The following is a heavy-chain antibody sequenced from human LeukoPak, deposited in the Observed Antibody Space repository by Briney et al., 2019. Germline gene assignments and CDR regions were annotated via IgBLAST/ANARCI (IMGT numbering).Heavy chain of an antibody. CDR1: GFTFSSYD. V-gene: IGHV3-13*01. J-gene: IGHJ3*02. D-gene: IGHD7-27*01. CDR3: ARSSGALGNAFDI. CDR2: IGTSGDT. Sequence: GGSLRLSCAASGFTFSSYDMHWVRQVTGKGLEWVSGIGTSGDTYYLGSVRGRFTISRENAKSSLYLQMNSLRAGDTAVYYCARSSGALGNAFDIWGQGTMVTVSS.